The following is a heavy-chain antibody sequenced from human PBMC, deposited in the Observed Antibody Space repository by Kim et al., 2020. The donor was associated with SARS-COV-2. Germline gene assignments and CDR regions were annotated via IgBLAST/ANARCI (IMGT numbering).Heavy chain of an antibody. J-gene: IGHJ4*02. CDR2: ISAYNGNT. CDR1: GYTFTSYG. Sequence: ASVKVSCKASGYTFTSYGISWVRQGPGQGLERMGWISAYNGNTNYAQKLQGRVTMTTDTSTSTAYMELRSLRSDDTAVYYCARDSLRFLEWLSRPQFDYWGQGTLVTVSS. D-gene: IGHD3-3*01. V-gene: IGHV1-18*01. CDR3: ARDSLRFLEWLSRPQFDY.